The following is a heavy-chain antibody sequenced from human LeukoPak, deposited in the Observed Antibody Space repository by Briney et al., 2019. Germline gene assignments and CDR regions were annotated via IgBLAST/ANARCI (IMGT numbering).Heavy chain of an antibody. V-gene: IGHV4-59*01. CDR3: AREQWLTYVDY. Sequence: SETLSLTCTVSGGSISSYYWSWIRQPPGKGLERIGYIYYSGSTNYNPSLKSRVTISVDTSKNQFSLKLSSVTAADTAVYYCAREQWLTYVDYWGQGTLVTVSS. D-gene: IGHD6-19*01. J-gene: IGHJ4*02. CDR2: IYYSGST. CDR1: GGSISSYY.